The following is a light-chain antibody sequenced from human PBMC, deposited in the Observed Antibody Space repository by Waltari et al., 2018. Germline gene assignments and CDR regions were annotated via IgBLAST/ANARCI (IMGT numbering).Light chain of an antibody. CDR1: QSVSGW. V-gene: IGKV1-12*01. J-gene: IGKJ1*01. CDR3: QQVDSFPRT. Sequence: DIQMTQSPSTLSASVGDKVSITCRASQSVSGWLAWYQQKPGKAPKLLIYDASSLHSGVPSRFSGSGSGTEFTLTISSLQPEDFATYYCQQVDSFPRTFGQGTKVEVK. CDR2: DAS.